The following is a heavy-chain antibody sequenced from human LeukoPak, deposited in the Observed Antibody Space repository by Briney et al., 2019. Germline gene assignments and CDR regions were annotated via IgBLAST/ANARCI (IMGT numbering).Heavy chain of an antibody. CDR1: GFTFSSYS. CDR2: ISSSSYI. J-gene: IGHJ4*02. D-gene: IGHD1-26*01. V-gene: IGHV3-21*01. CDR3: ARDEVGAVDY. Sequence: GGSLRLSCAASGFTFSSYSMNWVRQAPGKGLEWVSSISSSSYIYYADSVKGRFTISRDNAKNSLYPQMNSLRAEDTAVYYCARDEVGAVDYWGQGTLVTVSS.